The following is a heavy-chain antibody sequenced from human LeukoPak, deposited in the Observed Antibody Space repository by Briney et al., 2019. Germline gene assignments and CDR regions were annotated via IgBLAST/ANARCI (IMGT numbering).Heavy chain of an antibody. V-gene: IGHV4-59*08. CDR3: AGHFGSGTYPTLY. CDR1: GDFITSYY. Sequence: SETLSLTCTVSGDFITSYYWSWVRQPPGKGLEYLGYTHHSGNTNYNPSLMSRATMSVDTSKNQFSLKLTSVTAADTAVYYCAGHFGSGTYPTLYWGQGTLVTVSS. J-gene: IGHJ4*02. D-gene: IGHD3-10*01. CDR2: THHSGNT.